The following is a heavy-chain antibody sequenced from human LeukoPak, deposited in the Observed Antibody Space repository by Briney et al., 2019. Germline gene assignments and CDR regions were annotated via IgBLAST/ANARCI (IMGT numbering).Heavy chain of an antibody. CDR2: ISAYNGNT. CDR1: GYTFTSYG. V-gene: IGHV1-18*04. Sequence: ASVKVSCKASGYTFTSYGISWVRQAPGQGLEWMGWISAYNGNTNYAQKLQGRVTMTTDTSTSTAYMELRSPRSDDTAVYYCARDGYQLLLDAFDIWGQGTMVTVSS. CDR3: ARDGYQLLLDAFDI. J-gene: IGHJ3*02. D-gene: IGHD2-2*01.